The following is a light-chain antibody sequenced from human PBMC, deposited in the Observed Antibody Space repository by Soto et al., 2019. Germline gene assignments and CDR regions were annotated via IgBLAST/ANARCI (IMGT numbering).Light chain of an antibody. CDR1: PRVSSSY. CDR3: QQYGSSPLT. Sequence: EIAFTQSPGPLSLSPGNCATLSGRASPRVSSSYLAWYQQKPGQAPRLLIYGATSRATGIPDMFSGSGSGTDFTLTISRLQPEDLAVYYCQQYGSSPLTFGQGTKLDIK. V-gene: IGKV3-20*01. CDR2: GAT. J-gene: IGKJ5*01.